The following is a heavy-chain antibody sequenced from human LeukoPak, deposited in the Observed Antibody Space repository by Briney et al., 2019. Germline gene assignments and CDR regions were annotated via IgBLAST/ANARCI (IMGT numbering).Heavy chain of an antibody. J-gene: IGHJ5*02. CDR1: GFTFNSYG. D-gene: IGHD4-17*01. CDR2: ISYDGSNK. V-gene: IGHV3-30*18. CDR3: AKDREVTTKGEWFDP. Sequence: PGGSLRLSCAASGFTFNSYGMHWVRRAPGKGLEWVAVISYDGSNKYYADSVKGRFTISRDNSKNTLYLQMNSLRGEDTAVYYCAKDREVTTKGEWFDPWGQGTLVTVPS.